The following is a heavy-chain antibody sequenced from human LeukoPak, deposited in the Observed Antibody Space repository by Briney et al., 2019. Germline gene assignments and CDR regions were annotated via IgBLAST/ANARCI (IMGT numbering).Heavy chain of an antibody. V-gene: IGHV7-4-1*02. J-gene: IGHJ3*02. CDR2: INTNTGNP. CDR1: GYTFTSYA. D-gene: IGHD3-22*01. Sequence: GASVKVSCKASGYTFTSYAMNWVRQAPGQGLEWMGWINTNTGNPTYAQGFTGRFVFSLDTSVSTAYLQISRLKAEDTAVYYCARLSQPLKIGRDRWLWAFDIWGQGTMVTVSS. CDR3: ARLSQPLKIGRDRWLWAFDI.